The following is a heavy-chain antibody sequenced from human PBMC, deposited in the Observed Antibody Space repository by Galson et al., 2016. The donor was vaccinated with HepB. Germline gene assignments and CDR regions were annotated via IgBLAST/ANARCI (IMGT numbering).Heavy chain of an antibody. D-gene: IGHD6-6*01. Sequence: SLRLSCAASGFTFSTYAMHWVRQAPGKGLEWVAVISYDGSNKYYADSVKGRFTISRDNSKNTLYLQMNSLRAEDTAVYYCARSRAARSYFDYWGQGTLVTGSP. CDR3: ARSRAARSYFDY. V-gene: IGHV3-30-3*01. CDR2: ISYDGSNK. CDR1: GFTFSTYA. J-gene: IGHJ4*02.